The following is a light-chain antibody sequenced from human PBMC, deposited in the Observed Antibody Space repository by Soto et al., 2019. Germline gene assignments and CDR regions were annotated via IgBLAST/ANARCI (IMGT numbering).Light chain of an antibody. CDR3: QQYNKWPIT. CDR1: QSVSSN. Sequence: EIVMTQTPATLSVSPGERATLSCRASQSVSSNLAWYQHKPGQAASLLIHGASTRATGIPARFSGSGSGTEFTLTISSLQSEDFAVYYCQQYNKWPITFGGGTKVEIK. CDR2: GAS. V-gene: IGKV3-15*01. J-gene: IGKJ4*01.